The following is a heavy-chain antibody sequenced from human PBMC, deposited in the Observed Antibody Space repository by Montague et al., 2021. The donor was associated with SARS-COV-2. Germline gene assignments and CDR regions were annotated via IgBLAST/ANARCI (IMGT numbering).Heavy chain of an antibody. CDR1: GFTFSQYD. CDR2: IGKAGDT. CDR3: GRGVRYFGSGGWSFYYYGVDV. V-gene: IGHV3-13*01. J-gene: IGHJ6*02. D-gene: IGHD3-10*01. Sequence: SLRLSCAASGFTFSQYDMHWVRQVTGKGLEWVSGIGKAGDTHYPGTVKGRFTISREDAKNSLHLQMNSLRAGDTAVYYCGRGVRYFGSGGWSFYYYGVDVWGQGTTVTVSS.